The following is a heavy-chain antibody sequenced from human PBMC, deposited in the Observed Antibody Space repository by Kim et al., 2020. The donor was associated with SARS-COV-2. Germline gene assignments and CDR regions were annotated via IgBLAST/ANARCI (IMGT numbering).Heavy chain of an antibody. D-gene: IGHD3-9*01. V-gene: IGHV3-23*01. CDR3: AKGVANYDILGMDV. CDR2: ISGSGGST. Sequence: GGSLRLSCAASGFTFSSYAMSWVRQAPGKGLEWVSAISGSGGSTYYADSVKGRFTISRDNSKNTLYLQMNSLRAEDTAVYYCAKGVANYDILGMDVWGQGTTVTVSS. CDR1: GFTFSSYA. J-gene: IGHJ6*02.